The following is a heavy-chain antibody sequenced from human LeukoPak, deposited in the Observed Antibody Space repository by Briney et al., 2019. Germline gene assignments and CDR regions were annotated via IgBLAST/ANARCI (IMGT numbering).Heavy chain of an antibody. Sequence: ASVKVSCKVSGYTLTELSMHWVRQAPGKGREWMGGFDPEDGETIYAQKFQGIVTMTEDTSTDPAYMELSSLRSEATAVYYCATPIVGATMFGYWGQGTLVTVSS. V-gene: IGHV1-24*01. CDR3: ATPIVGATMFGY. CDR1: GYTLTELS. CDR2: FDPEDGET. D-gene: IGHD1-26*01. J-gene: IGHJ4*02.